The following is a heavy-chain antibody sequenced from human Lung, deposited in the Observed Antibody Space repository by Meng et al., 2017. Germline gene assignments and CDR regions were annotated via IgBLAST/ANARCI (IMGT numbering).Heavy chain of an antibody. CDR2: FIPILGIA. D-gene: IGHD2-21*02. Sequence: QVQLVQSGVVVKKSGLSVTSSCNASGVIFSSYVISWVRQAPGQGHEWMGGFIPILGIANDAQKFQGRVTITADKSTSKAYMELRSLRSEDTAVYYCARGSYCGGDCYFLFDYWGQGTLVTVSS. CDR3: ARGSYCGGDCYFLFDY. J-gene: IGHJ4*02. V-gene: IGHV1-69*10. CDR1: GVIFSSYV.